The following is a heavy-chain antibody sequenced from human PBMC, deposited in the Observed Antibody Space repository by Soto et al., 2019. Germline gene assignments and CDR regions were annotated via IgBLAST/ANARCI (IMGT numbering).Heavy chain of an antibody. Sequence: QVLLVQSGPEVKKPGSSVKVSCKASGGTFNNYAINWVRQAPGKGLEWMVGIIPTFGTGNHAQKFQGRVTITADESTTTAYMELNSLRSEDTAIYYCASFDGTLVRGGRSSPFEMDVWGQGTTVIVSS. CDR1: GGTFNNYA. CDR2: IIPTFGTG. CDR3: ASFDGTLVRGGRSSPFEMDV. J-gene: IGHJ6*02. V-gene: IGHV1-69*01. D-gene: IGHD3-10*01.